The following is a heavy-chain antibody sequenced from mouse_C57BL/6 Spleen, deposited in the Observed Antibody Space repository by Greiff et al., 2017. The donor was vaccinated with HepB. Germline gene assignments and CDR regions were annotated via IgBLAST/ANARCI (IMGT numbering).Heavy chain of an antibody. V-gene: IGHV1-59*01. J-gene: IGHJ4*01. CDR1: GYTFTSYW. CDR2: IDPSDSYT. D-gene: IGHD1-1*01. Sequence: VKLQQPGAELVRPGTSVKLSCKASGYTFTSYWMHWVKQRPGQGLEWIGVIDPSDSYTNYNQKFKGKATLTVDTSSSTAYMQLSSLTSEDSAVYYCASITTVTMDYWGQGTSVTVSS. CDR3: ASITTVTMDY.